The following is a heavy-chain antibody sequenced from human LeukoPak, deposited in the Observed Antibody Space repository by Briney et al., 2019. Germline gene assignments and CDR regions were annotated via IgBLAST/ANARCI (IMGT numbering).Heavy chain of an antibody. Sequence: PSETLSLTCTVSGGSISSYYWSWIRQPPGKGLEWIGFIYYSGSANYNPSLRSRVTISVDTSKNQFSLKLTSVTAADTAVYYCARNVDTALAPGYWGQGTLVTVSS. CDR2: IYYSGSA. CDR1: GGSISSYY. J-gene: IGHJ4*02. CDR3: ARNVDTALAPGY. V-gene: IGHV4-59*01. D-gene: IGHD5-18*01.